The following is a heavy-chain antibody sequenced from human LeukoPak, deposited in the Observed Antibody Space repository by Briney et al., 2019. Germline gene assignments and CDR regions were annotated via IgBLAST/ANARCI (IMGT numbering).Heavy chain of an antibody. CDR2: ISYDGSNK. V-gene: IGHV3-30*01. CDR3: ARGPYYDLWSGYYNYYYYMDV. CDR1: GFTFSSYA. D-gene: IGHD3-3*01. J-gene: IGHJ6*03. Sequence: GGSLRLSCAASGFTFSSYAMHWVRQAPGKGLEWVAVISYDGSNKYYADSVKGRFTISRDNSKNTLYLQMNSLRAEDTAVYYCARGPYYDLWSGYYNYYYYMDVWGKGTTVTVSS.